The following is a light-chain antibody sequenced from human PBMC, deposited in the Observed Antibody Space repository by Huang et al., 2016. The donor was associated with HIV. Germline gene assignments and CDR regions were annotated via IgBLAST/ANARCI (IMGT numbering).Light chain of an antibody. J-gene: IGKJ4*01. CDR1: QSVLYNSNNNNY. V-gene: IGKV4-1*01. CDR3: QQYFSTPLT. CDR2: WAS. Sequence: IVVTQSPDSLAVSLGDRAAINCKSSQSVLYNSNNNNYLAWYQQKPGQSPALLIYWASIRAPGVPDRFNGSGSGTDFTLIITSLQAEDVALYFCQQYFSTPLTFGGGTRVDIK.